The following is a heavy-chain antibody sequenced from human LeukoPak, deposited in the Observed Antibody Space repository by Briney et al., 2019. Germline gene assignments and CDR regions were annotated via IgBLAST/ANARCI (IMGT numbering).Heavy chain of an antibody. D-gene: IGHD2-21*01. J-gene: IGHJ6*02. CDR1: GFTFSSHG. Sequence: GGSLRLSCAASGFTFSSHGMNWVRQAPGKGLEWVAGISPDGSKKYYVDAVKGRFTISRDNSKNTLYLQMNSLRVEDTAMYYCARDLSYFSFDDWGQGATVTVSS. CDR3: ARDLSYFSFDD. V-gene: IGHV3-33*01. CDR2: ISPDGSKK.